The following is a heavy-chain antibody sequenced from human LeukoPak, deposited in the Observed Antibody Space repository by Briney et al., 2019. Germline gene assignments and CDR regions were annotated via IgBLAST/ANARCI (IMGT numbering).Heavy chain of an antibody. Sequence: TGGSLRLSCAASGFTFSSYWMNWARQAPGKGLEWVASINHNGNVNYYVDSVKGRFTISRDNAKNSLYLQMNSLRAEDTAVYYCARDGGGYCSGGSCPGSGYWGQGTLVTVSS. CDR3: ARDGGGYCSGGSCPGSGY. CDR1: GFTFSSYW. V-gene: IGHV3-7*03. D-gene: IGHD2-15*01. J-gene: IGHJ4*02. CDR2: INHNGNVN.